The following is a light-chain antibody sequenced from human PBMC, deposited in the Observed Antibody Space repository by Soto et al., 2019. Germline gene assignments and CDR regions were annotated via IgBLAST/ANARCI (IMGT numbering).Light chain of an antibody. CDR3: SSYAGSNNYV. Sequence: ALTQPPSASGSPGQSVTISCTGTSSDVGGYNYVSWYQQHPGKAPKLMIYEVSKRPSGVPDRFSGSKSGNTASLTVSGPQAEDEADYYCSSYAGSNNYVFGTGTKVTVL. V-gene: IGLV2-8*01. CDR1: SSDVGGYNY. CDR2: EVS. J-gene: IGLJ1*01.